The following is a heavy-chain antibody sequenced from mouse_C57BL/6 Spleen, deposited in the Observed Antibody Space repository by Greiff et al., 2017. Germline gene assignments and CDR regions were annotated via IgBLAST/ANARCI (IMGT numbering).Heavy chain of an antibody. CDR3: ARHGRPITTGNWYFDV. CDR1: GYTFTEYT. V-gene: IGHV1-62-2*01. D-gene: IGHD1-1*01. Sequence: VKLMESGAELVKPGASVKLSCKASGYTFTEYTIHWVKQRSGQGLEWIGWFYPGSGSIKYNEKFTDKDTLTADKSSSTVYMELSRLTSEDSAVXFCARHGRPITTGNWYFDVWGTGTTVTVSS. CDR2: FYPGSGSI. J-gene: IGHJ1*03.